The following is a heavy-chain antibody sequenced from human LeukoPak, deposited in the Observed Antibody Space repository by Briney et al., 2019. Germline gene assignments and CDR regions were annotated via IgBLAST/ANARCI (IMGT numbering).Heavy chain of an antibody. J-gene: IGHJ4*02. CDR3: ARDQTAVTGVWGTIDY. CDR1: GFTFSGYG. CDR2: ISYDGSNT. Sequence: GGSLRLSCTASGFTFSGYGMHWVRQAPGMGLEWVAIISYDGSNTFYGDSVKGRFTISRDNSKKTLYLQMNSLRAEDTAVYYCARDQTAVTGVWGTIDYWGQGTLVTVSS. V-gene: IGHV3-30*03. D-gene: IGHD2-8*02.